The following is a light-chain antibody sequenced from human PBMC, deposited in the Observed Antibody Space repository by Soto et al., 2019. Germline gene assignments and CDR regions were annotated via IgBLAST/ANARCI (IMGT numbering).Light chain of an antibody. J-gene: IGKJ1*01. CDR3: QQYNNWPRT. CDR2: GAS. CDR1: QSVSSN. Sequence: EIVMTQSPATLSVSPGETATLSCRASQSVSSNLAWSQQKPGQAPRLLIYGASTRATGIPARFSGSGSGTEFTLTISSLQSEDFAVYYCQQYNNWPRTFGQGTKVDIK. V-gene: IGKV3-15*01.